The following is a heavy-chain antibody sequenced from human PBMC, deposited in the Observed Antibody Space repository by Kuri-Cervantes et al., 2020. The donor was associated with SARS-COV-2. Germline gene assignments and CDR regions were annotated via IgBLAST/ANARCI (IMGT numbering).Heavy chain of an antibody. CDR3: AKDQSGYYDSSGYYSPSYYGMDV. J-gene: IGHJ6*01. CDR1: GFTFCSSS. V-gene: IGHV3-21*01. Sequence: LSCAASGFTFCSSSMNWVRQAPGKGLEWVSSISSRSSIYYADSVKGQFTISRDNAKASLYLQMNSLIAEDTAVYYCAKDQSGYYDSSGYYSPSYYGMDVWGQGNTVNGSS. D-gene: IGHD3-22*01. CDR2: ISSRSSI.